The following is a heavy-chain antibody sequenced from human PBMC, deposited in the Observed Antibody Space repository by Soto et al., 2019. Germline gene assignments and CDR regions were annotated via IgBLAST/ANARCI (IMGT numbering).Heavy chain of an antibody. J-gene: IGHJ5*02. V-gene: IGHV1-18*01. CDR2: ISTYNGNT. CDR3: ARCGSGTWWFEP. Sequence: QVQLVQSGAEVKKPGASVKVSCKASGYTFTNYGISWVRQAPGQGLEWMGWISTYNGNTNYAQKLRGRVTMTTDTSTRTAYMELRSLRSADTAGYYGARCGSGTWWFEPWGQGTLVTVSS. CDR1: GYTFTNYG. D-gene: IGHD3-10*01.